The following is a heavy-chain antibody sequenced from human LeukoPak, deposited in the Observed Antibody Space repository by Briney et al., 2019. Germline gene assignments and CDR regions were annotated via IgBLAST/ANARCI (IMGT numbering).Heavy chain of an antibody. CDR1: GFTFSSYA. J-gene: IGHJ6*04. D-gene: IGHD6-19*01. CDR3: ASQLRSGYYYYYGMDV. CDR2: ISSSGSTI. V-gene: IGHV3-48*03. Sequence: GGSLRLSRAASGFTFSSYAMHWVRQAPGKGLEWVSYISSSGSTIYYADSVKGRFTISRDNAKNSLYLQMNSLRAEDTAVYYCASQLRSGYYYYYGMDVWGKGTTVTVSS.